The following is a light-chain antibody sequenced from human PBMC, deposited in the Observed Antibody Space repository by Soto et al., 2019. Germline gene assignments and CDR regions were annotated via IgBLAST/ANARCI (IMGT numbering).Light chain of an antibody. CDR1: RSDIGAYNY. Sequence: QSALTQPASVSGSPGQSITISCTGTRSDIGAYNYVSWYQQHPAKAPKFIIHDVSDRPSGVSYRFSGSKSGNTASLTISGLQADDEADYYCSSYTSSSTVVFGGGTKLTVL. CDR3: SSYTSSSTVV. CDR2: DVS. V-gene: IGLV2-14*03. J-gene: IGLJ2*01.